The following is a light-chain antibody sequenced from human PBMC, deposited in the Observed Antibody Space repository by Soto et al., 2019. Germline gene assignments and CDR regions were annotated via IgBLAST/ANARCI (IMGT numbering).Light chain of an antibody. Sequence: QSALAQPASVSGSPGQSVTISCTGTTSDVGSYHLVSWYQQHPGKAPKLMIYEVSKRPSGVPDRFSGSKSGNTASLTVSGLQAEDEADYYCSSYAGSNSVVFGGGTKLTVL. V-gene: IGLV2-8*01. J-gene: IGLJ2*01. CDR3: SSYAGSNSVV. CDR1: TSDVGSYHL. CDR2: EVS.